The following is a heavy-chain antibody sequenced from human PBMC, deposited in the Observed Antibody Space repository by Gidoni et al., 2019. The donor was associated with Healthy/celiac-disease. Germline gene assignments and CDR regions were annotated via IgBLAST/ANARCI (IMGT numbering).Heavy chain of an antibody. D-gene: IGHD3-10*01. J-gene: IGHJ4*02. Sequence: QVQLQESGPGLVKPSETLSLTCTVSGGSISSYYWRWIRQPPGKGLEWIGYIYYSGSTNYNPSLKSRVTISVDTSKNQFSLKLSSVTAADTAVYYCAREDYYGSGSYYVSYFDYWGQGTLVTVSS. CDR3: AREDYYGSGSYYVSYFDY. CDR1: GGSISSYY. V-gene: IGHV4-59*01. CDR2: IYYSGST.